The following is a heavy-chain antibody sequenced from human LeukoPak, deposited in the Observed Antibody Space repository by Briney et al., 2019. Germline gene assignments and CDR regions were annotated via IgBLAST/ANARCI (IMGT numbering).Heavy chain of an antibody. D-gene: IGHD3-22*01. CDR2: VSAYNGNT. CDR3: TRDINYDSSGYYGRLAD. J-gene: IGHJ4*02. Sequence: ASVKVSCKASGYTFTSYGISWVRQAPGQGLEWMVWVSAYNGNTNYAQKLQGRVTMTTDTSTSTAYMELRSLRSDDTAVYYCTRDINYDSSGYYGRLADWGQGTRVTVSS. V-gene: IGHV1-18*01. CDR1: GYTFTSYG.